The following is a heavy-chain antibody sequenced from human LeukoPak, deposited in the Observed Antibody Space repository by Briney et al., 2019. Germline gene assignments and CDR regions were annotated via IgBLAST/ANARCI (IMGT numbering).Heavy chain of an antibody. CDR1: GFTFSSYA. J-gene: IGHJ4*02. CDR2: ISGSGGST. CDR3: AKWRGPAAYSFYFDY. V-gene: IGHV3-23*01. Sequence: PGGSLRLSCAASGFTFSSYAMSWVRQAPGKGLEWVSAISGSGGSTYYADSVTGRFTISRDNSKNTLYLQMNSLRAEDTAVYYCAKWRGPAAYSFYFDYWGQGTLVTVSS. D-gene: IGHD2-2*01.